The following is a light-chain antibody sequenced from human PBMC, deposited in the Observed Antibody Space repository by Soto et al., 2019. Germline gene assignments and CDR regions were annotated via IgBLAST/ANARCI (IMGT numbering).Light chain of an antibody. CDR1: QSVSSSY. J-gene: IGKJ5*01. V-gene: IGKV3-20*01. CDR2: GAS. CDR3: QQYGSSPPVT. Sequence: EIVXXXXPXXXSXXXGEXATLSCRASQSVSSSYXAWYQQKPGQAPRLLIYGASSRATGIPDRFSGSGSGTDFTLTISRLEPEDFAVYYCQQYGSSPPVTFGQGTRLEIK.